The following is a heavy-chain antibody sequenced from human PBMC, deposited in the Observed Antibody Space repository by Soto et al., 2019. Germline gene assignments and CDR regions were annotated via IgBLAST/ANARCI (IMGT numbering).Heavy chain of an antibody. Sequence: PSQTLSLTCAISGDSASSNSAAWNWIRQSPSRGLEWLGRTYYRSKWYNDYAVSVKSRITINPDTSKNQFSLQLNSVTPEDTAVYYCARDREGQYYYGSGSYYWTYYYYGMDVWGQGTTVTVSS. D-gene: IGHD3-10*01. CDR2: TYYRSKWYN. V-gene: IGHV6-1*01. CDR1: GDSASSNSAA. J-gene: IGHJ6*02. CDR3: ARDREGQYYYGSGSYYWTYYYYGMDV.